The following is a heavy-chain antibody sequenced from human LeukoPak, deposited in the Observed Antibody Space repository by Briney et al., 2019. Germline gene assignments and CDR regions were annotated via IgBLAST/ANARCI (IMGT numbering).Heavy chain of an antibody. CDR1: GFTFSSYS. D-gene: IGHD6-13*01. Sequence: GGSLRLSCAASGFTFSSYSMNWVRQAPGKGLEWVSSISSSGSYIYYADSVKGRFTISRDNAKNSLYLQMNSLRAEDTAVYYCARIIAAAGIGWGQGTLVTVSS. CDR3: ARIIAAAGIG. V-gene: IGHV3-21*01. CDR2: ISSSGSYI. J-gene: IGHJ4*02.